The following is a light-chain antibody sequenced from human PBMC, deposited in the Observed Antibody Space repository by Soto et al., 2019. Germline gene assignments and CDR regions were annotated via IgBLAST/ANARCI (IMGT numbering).Light chain of an antibody. V-gene: IGKV1-39*01. CDR3: QQSYSSPRT. CDR1: QSIIRY. CDR2: AAS. Sequence: DIQMPQSPSSLSASVGDRVTITCQSSQSIIRYLNWYHQKAGKAPQLLIYAASSLQSGVPARFSGSGSGTDFILSISSLQPEDSAIYYCQQSYSSPRTFGQGTKLEI. J-gene: IGKJ2*01.